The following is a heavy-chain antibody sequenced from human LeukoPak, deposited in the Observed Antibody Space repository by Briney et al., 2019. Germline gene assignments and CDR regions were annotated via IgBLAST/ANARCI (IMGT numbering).Heavy chain of an antibody. Sequence: GGSLRLSCMVSGFSLNKYWIDGVRQVPGQGLVWVAGINNDETWTGYEDSVQGRFTISKNAGKNTVYMEMTSLRVDDAAISFCAKGNWGPEYWGQGTLVTVSS. CDR2: INNDETWT. J-gene: IGHJ4*02. CDR3: AKGNWGPEY. V-gene: IGHV3-74*01. CDR1: GFSLNKYW. D-gene: IGHD3-16*01.